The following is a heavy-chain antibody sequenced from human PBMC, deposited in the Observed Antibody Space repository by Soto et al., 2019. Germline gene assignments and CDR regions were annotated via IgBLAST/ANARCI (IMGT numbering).Heavy chain of an antibody. CDR2: IYCSGST. Sequence: PSETLSLTCTFSGGSISTYSWSWIRQPPGKGLEWIGYIYCSGSTNYNPSLKSRVTISVDTSKNQFSLKLSSVTAADTAVYYCARYKYNYYYGMDVWGQGTTVTVS. CDR3: ARYKYNYYYGMDV. V-gene: IGHV4-59*01. J-gene: IGHJ6*02. CDR1: GGSISTYS. D-gene: IGHD1-20*01.